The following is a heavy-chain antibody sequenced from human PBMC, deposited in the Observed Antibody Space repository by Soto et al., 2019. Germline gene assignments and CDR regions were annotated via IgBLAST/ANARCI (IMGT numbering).Heavy chain of an antibody. CDR3: AKGGSGSYSNAFEI. CDR2: IYYSGST. J-gene: IGHJ3*02. V-gene: IGHV4-39*01. Sequence: QLQLQESGPGLVKPSETLSLTCTVSGGSISSSSYYWGWIRQPPGKGLEWIGSIYYSGSTYYNPSPKSSGPXSVDTSKNQFSLTLSSVTAADTAVYYCAKGGSGSYSNAFEIWGQGTMVTVSS. D-gene: IGHD3-10*01. CDR1: GGSISSSSYY.